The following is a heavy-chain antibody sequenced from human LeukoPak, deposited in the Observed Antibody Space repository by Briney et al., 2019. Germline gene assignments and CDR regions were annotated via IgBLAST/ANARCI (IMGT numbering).Heavy chain of an antibody. J-gene: IGHJ4*02. CDR2: INWNGGST. CDR1: GFTFDEYG. Sequence: GGSLRLSCAASGFTFDEYGMSWVRQAPGEGLEWVSGINWNGGSTGYADSVKGRFTISRDNAKNSLYLQMNSVRAEDTALYYCARVVGYCSSTSCYWDYWGQGTLVTVSS. V-gene: IGHV3-20*04. D-gene: IGHD2-2*01. CDR3: ARVVGYCSSTSCYWDY.